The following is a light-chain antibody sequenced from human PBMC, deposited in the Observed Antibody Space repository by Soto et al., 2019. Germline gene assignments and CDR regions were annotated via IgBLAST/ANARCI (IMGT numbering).Light chain of an antibody. V-gene: IGKV3-20*01. CDR3: QQYGGSPRT. CDR2: DAS. Sequence: IVMTQSPATLSVSPGERAALSCRASRGISSNLAWYQQKPGQAPRLLIYDASNRAAGVPARFSGSGSGTDFTLTISRLEPEDFAVYYCQQYGGSPRTFGQGTKVDIK. CDR1: RGISSN. J-gene: IGKJ1*01.